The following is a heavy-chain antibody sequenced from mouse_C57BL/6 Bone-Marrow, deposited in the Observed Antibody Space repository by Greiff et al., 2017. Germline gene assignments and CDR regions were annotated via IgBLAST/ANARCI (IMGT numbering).Heavy chain of an antibody. J-gene: IGHJ4*01. CDR2: INPNNGGT. Sequence: VQLQQSGPELVKPGASVKISCKASGYTFTDYYMNWVKQSHGKSLEWIGDINPNNGGTSYNQKFKGKATLTVDKSSSTAYMELRSLTSEDSAVYYCARWDYYGSSYPYYAMDYWGQGTSVTVSS. CDR1: GYTFTDYY. CDR3: ARWDYYGSSYPYYAMDY. D-gene: IGHD1-1*01. V-gene: IGHV1-26*01.